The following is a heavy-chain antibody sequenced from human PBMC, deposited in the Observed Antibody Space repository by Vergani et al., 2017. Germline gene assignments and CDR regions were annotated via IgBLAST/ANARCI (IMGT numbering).Heavy chain of an antibody. CDR1: GGSISSYY. Sequence: QVQLQESGPGLVKPSETLSLTCTVSGGSISSYYWSWIRQPPGKGLEWIGYIYYSGSTNSNPSLKGRVTISVDTSKTPFSLRLSSVTAAETAVYYCARLRARSGYSSTMGYNWFDPWGQGTLVTVSS. V-gene: IGHV4-59*01. D-gene: IGHD6-13*01. CDR3: ARLRARSGYSSTMGYNWFDP. CDR2: IYYSGST. J-gene: IGHJ5*02.